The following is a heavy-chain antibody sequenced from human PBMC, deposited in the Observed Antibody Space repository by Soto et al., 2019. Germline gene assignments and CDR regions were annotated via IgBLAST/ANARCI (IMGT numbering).Heavy chain of an antibody. J-gene: IGHJ3*02. D-gene: IGHD3-10*01. CDR3: AKDGGERVRGGSDAFDI. Sequence: PGGSLRLSCAASGFTFSSYAMSWVRQAPGKGLEWVSAISGSGGSTYYADSVKGRFTISRDNSKNTLYLQMNSLRAEDTAVYYCAKDGGERVRGGSDAFDIWGQGTMVTVSS. V-gene: IGHV3-23*01. CDR1: GFTFSSYA. CDR2: ISGSGGST.